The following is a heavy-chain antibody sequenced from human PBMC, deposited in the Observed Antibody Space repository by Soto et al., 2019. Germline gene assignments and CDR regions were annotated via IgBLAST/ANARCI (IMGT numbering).Heavy chain of an antibody. J-gene: IGHJ3*02. CDR2: IIPIFGTA. CDR3: VADYRYAFEM. Sequence: SVKVSCKASGYTFTSYGISWVRQAPGQGLEWMGGIIPIFGTANYAQKFQGRVTITADESTSTAYMELSGLRVEDTAIYYCVADYRYAFEMWGQGTKVTVSS. V-gene: IGHV1-69*13. CDR1: GYTFTSYG. D-gene: IGHD3-16*02.